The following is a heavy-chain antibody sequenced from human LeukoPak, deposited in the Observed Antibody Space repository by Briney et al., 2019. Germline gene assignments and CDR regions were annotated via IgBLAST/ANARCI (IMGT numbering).Heavy chain of an antibody. CDR2: ISYDGSNK. V-gene: IGHV3-30*03. J-gene: IGHJ4*02. Sequence: GGSLRLSCAASGFTFSSYGMHWVRQAPGKGLEWVAVISYDGSNKYYADSVKGRFTISRDNSKNTLYLQMNSLRAEDTAVYYCARDDGPGPSGYYFDYWGQGTLVTVSS. CDR3: ARDDGPGPSGYYFDY. D-gene: IGHD1-26*01. CDR1: GFTFSSYG.